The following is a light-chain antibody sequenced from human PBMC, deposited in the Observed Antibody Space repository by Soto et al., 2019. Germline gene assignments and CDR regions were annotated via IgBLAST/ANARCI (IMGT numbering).Light chain of an antibody. CDR2: GTS. Sequence: IQMTQSPSTLSASVGDTVTISCRASQNIRGFLHWYQQKPGKAPKLLIYGTSNLESGVPSRFGGSGSGTDVTLTISGLQLEDFATYYCQQSISNYFTFGGGTKVEI. CDR3: QQSISNYFT. J-gene: IGKJ4*01. V-gene: IGKV1-39*01. CDR1: QNIRGF.